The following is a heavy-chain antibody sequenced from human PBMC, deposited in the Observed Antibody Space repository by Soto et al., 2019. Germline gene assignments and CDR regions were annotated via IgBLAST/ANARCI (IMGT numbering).Heavy chain of an antibody. D-gene: IGHD1-26*01. V-gene: IGHV3-33*01. CDR1: GFTFSSYG. CDR3: ARDYSGSYLPGWYFDY. Sequence: GGSLRLSCAASGFTFSSYGMHWVRQAPGKGLEWVAVIWYDGSNKYYADFVKGRFTISRVNSKNTLYLQMNSLRAEESAVYYCARDYSGSYLPGWYFDYWGQGTLVTVSS. J-gene: IGHJ4*02. CDR2: IWYDGSNK.